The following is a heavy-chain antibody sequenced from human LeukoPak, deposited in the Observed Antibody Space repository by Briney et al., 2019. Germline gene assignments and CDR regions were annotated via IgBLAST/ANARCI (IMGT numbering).Heavy chain of an antibody. CDR3: ARLSIAARRVFYYYYYMDV. J-gene: IGHJ6*03. CDR1: GGSISSSSYY. Sequence: SETLSLTCTVSGGSISSSSYYWGWIRQPPGKGLEWIGSIYYSGSTYYNPSLKSRVTISVDTSKNQFSLKLSSVTAADTAVYYCARLSIAARRVFYYYYYMDVWGKGTTVTVSS. V-gene: IGHV4-39*01. CDR2: IYYSGST. D-gene: IGHD6-6*01.